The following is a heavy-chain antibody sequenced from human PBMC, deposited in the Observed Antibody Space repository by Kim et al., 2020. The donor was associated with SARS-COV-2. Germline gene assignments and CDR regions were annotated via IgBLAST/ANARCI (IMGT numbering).Heavy chain of an antibody. CDR1: GYTFTSYG. D-gene: IGHD2-21*02. CDR3: ARDLGNLGVTNVPRGH. J-gene: IGHJ4*02. CDR2: ISAYNGNT. Sequence: ASVKVSCKASGYTFTSYGISWVRQAPGQGLEWMGWISAYNGNTNYAQKLQGRVTMTTDTSTSTAYMELRSLRSDDTAVYYCARDLGNLGVTNVPRGHWGQGTLVTVSS. V-gene: IGHV1-18*01.